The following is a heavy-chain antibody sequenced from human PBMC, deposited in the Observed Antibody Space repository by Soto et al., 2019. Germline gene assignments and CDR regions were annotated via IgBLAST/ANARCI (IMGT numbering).Heavy chain of an antibody. CDR3: VRDLNGSGDY. V-gene: IGHV4-59*01. CDR2: IFHSLGA. D-gene: IGHD3-10*01. J-gene: IGHJ4*02. Sequence: SETLSLTCTVSGGSISSDYWSWIRQPPGKGLEWLGYIFHSLGAKYNPSLGSRGTISLDTSKNQLSLSLRSVTAADTAIYFCVRDLNGSGDYWGQGTLVTVSS. CDR1: GGSISSDY.